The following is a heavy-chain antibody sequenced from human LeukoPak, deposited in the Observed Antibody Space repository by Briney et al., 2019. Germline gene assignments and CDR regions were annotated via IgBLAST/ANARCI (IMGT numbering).Heavy chain of an antibody. CDR1: GGSISSSGYY. Sequence: PSETLSLTCTVSGGSISSSGYYWGWIRQPPGKGLEWIGSIYHSGSTYYNPSLKSRVTISVDTSKNQFSLKLSSVTAADTAVYYCARDYSSSLWGTSWGQGTLVTVSS. D-gene: IGHD6-6*01. V-gene: IGHV4-39*07. CDR3: ARDYSSSLWGTS. J-gene: IGHJ5*02. CDR2: IYHSGST.